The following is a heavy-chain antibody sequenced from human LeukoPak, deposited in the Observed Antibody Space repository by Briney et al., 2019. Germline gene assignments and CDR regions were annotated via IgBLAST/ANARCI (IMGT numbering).Heavy chain of an antibody. V-gene: IGHV1-18*01. CDR2: ISAYNGNT. Sequence: ASVKVSCKASGYTFTSYGISWVRQAPGQGLEWMGWISAYNGNTNYAQKLQGRVTMTTDTSTSTAYMELRSLRSDDTAVYYCARDGNYYGSGSYYLADKINPSFDYWAREPWSPSPQ. CDR1: GYTFTSYG. D-gene: IGHD3-10*01. CDR3: ARDGNYYGSGSYYLADKINPSFDY. J-gene: IGHJ4*02.